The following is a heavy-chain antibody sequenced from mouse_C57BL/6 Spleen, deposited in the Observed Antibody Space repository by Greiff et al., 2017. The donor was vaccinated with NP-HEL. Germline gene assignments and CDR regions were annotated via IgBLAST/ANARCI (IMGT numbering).Heavy chain of an antibody. V-gene: IGHV1-61*01. CDR3: ARLTIVTTGN. CDR1: GYTFTSYW. CDR2: IYPSDSET. D-gene: IGHD2-5*01. Sequence: QVQLQQPGAELVRPGSSVKLSCKASGYTFTSYWMDWVKQRPGQGLEWIGNIYPSDSETHYNQKFKDKATLTVDKSSSTAYMQLSRLTSEDSAVYYSARLTIVTTGNWGQGTTLTVSS. J-gene: IGHJ2*01.